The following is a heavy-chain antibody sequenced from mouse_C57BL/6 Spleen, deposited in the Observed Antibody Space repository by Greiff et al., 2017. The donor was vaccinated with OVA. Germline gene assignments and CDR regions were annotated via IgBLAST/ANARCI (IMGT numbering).Heavy chain of an antibody. J-gene: IGHJ4*01. Sequence: EVKLEESGGGLVQPKGSLKLSCAASGFSFNTYAMNWVRQAPGKGLEWVARIRSKSNNYATYYADSVKDRFTISRDDSESMLYLQMNNLKTEDTAMYYCVSGYYGAMDYWGQGTSVTVSS. V-gene: IGHV10-1*01. CDR1: GFSFNTYA. CDR3: VSGYYGAMDY. CDR2: IRSKSNNYAT. D-gene: IGHD1-1*01.